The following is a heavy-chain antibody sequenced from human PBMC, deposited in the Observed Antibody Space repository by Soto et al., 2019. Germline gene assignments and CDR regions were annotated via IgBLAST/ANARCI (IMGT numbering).Heavy chain of an antibody. D-gene: IGHD6-6*01. CDR1: DNSITKDIW. V-gene: IGHV4-4*02. CDR2: VHHSKGA. J-gene: IGHJ5*02. Sequence: PSETLSLTCVVSDNSITKDIWWSWVRQPPGKGLEWIAEVHHSKGALYGPSLRSRVTVSADIFDNKLSLELHSVDIADTAIYYCAKYSSSPTFDYNWFDPWGQGTLVTVSS. CDR3: AKYSSSPTFDYNWFDP.